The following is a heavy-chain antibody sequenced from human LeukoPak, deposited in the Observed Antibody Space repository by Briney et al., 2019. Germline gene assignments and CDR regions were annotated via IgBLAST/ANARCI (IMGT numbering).Heavy chain of an antibody. CDR3: AREGSRRLYMDV. CDR2: IYHSGSS. V-gene: IGHV4-38-2*02. Sequence: SETLSLTCTVSGYSISSGYYWGWIRQPPDKGLEWIGEIYHSGSSNYNPSLKSRVTMSIDNSKHHFSLSLTSVTAADTAVYYCAREGSRRLYMDVWGRGTTVTVSS. D-gene: IGHD6-25*01. J-gene: IGHJ6*03. CDR1: GYSISSGYY.